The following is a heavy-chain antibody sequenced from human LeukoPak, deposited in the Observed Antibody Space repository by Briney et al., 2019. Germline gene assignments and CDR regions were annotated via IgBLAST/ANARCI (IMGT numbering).Heavy chain of an antibody. CDR3: ARDSDYGDYGDDAFDI. Sequence: SETLSLTCTVSGGSISSGDYYWGWIRQPPGKGREWIGYIYYSGSTYYNPSLKSRVTISVDTSKNQFSLKLSSVTAADTAVYYCARDSDYGDYGDDAFDIWGQGTMVTVSS. V-gene: IGHV4-30-4*01. CDR1: GGSISSGDYY. CDR2: IYYSGST. J-gene: IGHJ3*02. D-gene: IGHD4-17*01.